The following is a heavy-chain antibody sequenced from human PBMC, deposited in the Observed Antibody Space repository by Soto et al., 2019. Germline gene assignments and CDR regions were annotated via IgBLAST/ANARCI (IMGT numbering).Heavy chain of an antibody. J-gene: IGHJ1*01. CDR1: DVTLTNVW. D-gene: IGHD3-3*01. CDR3: ARDSRSGPRYLQH. V-gene: IGHV3-15*07. CDR2: VKSNIDGGTT. Sequence: GGSLRLSCAVSDVTLTNVWMNWVRQAPGKGPEWVGRVKSNIDGGTTDYAAPVKGRFTVSRDDSENTLYLQMNSLKTEDTAVYYCARDSRSGPRYLQHWGQGTLVTVSS.